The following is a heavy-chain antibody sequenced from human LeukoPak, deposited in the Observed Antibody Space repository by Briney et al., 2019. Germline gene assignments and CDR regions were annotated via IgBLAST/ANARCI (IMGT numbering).Heavy chain of an antibody. D-gene: IGHD3-22*01. J-gene: IGHJ3*02. V-gene: IGHV1-46*01. Sequence: GASVKVSCKASGYTFTSYYMHWVRQAPGQGLEWMGIINPSGGSTSYAQKFQGRVTMTRDTSTSTVYMELSSLRSEDTAVYYCARSLGDSSGYEVRDAFDIWGQGTMVTVSS. CDR3: ARSLGDSSGYEVRDAFDI. CDR1: GYTFTSYY. CDR2: INPSGGST.